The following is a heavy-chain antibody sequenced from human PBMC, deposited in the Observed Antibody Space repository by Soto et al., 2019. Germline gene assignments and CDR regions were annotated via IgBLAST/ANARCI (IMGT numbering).Heavy chain of an antibody. CDR2: VYYTGTT. V-gene: IGHV4-61*01. CDR1: GGSVSSSFFY. D-gene: IGHD1-1*01. CDR3: ARLTTSSGRSLFDS. Sequence: PSETLSLTCTVSGGSVSSSFFYWSWVRQPPGQRLEWIGYVYYTGTTNYNPSLASRVAMSVDTSKKQFTLNLRSLTAADTARYYCARLTTSSGRSLFDSWGQGMLVTVSS. J-gene: IGHJ4*02.